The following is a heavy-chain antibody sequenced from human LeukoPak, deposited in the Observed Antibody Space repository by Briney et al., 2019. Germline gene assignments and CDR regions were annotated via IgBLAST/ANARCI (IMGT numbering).Heavy chain of an antibody. D-gene: IGHD5-18*01. V-gene: IGHV4-61*02. J-gene: IGHJ6*03. CDR3: AREDTVMVKGYYYYYMDV. CDR2: IYTSGST. Sequence: SQTLSLTCTVSGGSISSGSYYWSWIRQPAGKGLEWIGRIYTSGSTNYNPSLKSRVTISVDTSKNQFSLKLSSVTAAHTAVYYCAREDTVMVKGYYYYYMDVWGKGTTVTVSS. CDR1: GGSISSGSYY.